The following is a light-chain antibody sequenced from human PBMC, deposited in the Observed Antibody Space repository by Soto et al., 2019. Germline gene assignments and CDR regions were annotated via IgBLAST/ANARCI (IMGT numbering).Light chain of an antibody. CDR2: LNSDGSH. CDR3: QTWGTGLQV. Sequence: QPVLTQSPSASASLGASVKLTCTLSSGHSSYAIAWHQQQPEKGPRYLMKLNSDGSHSKGDGIPDRFSGSSSGAERYLTISRLQSQDQADYSCQTWGTGLQVFGGGTKVTLL. J-gene: IGLJ3*02. CDR1: SGHSSYA. V-gene: IGLV4-69*01.